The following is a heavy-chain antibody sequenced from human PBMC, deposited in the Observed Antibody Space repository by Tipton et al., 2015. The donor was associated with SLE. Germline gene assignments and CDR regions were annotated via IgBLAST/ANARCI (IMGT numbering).Heavy chain of an antibody. CDR1: GGSISSYY. D-gene: IGHD6-13*01. J-gene: IGHJ5*02. V-gene: IGHV4-34*01. Sequence: GLVKPSETLSLTCIVSGGSISSYYWSWIRQTPGKGLEWIGEINHSGSTNFNPSLKSRVIISVDSSRSQFSLRLTSVTAADTAAYYCARLCIAAAGVEWFDPWGQGTLVTVSS. CDR2: INHSGST. CDR3: ARLCIAAAGVEWFDP.